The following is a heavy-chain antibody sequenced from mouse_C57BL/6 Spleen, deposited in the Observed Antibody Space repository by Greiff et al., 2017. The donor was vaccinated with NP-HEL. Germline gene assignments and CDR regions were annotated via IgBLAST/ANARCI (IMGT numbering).Heavy chain of an antibody. CDR3: AREGRVVAPMDY. J-gene: IGHJ4*01. CDR1: GYTFTSYW. D-gene: IGHD1-1*01. CDR2: IDPSDSET. V-gene: IGHV1-52*01. Sequence: QVQLQQPGAELVRPGSSVKLSCKASGYTFTSYWMHWVKQRPIQGLEWIGNIDPSDSETHYNQKFKDKATLTVDKSSSTAYMQLSSLTSEDSAVYYCAREGRVVAPMDYWGQGTSVTVSS.